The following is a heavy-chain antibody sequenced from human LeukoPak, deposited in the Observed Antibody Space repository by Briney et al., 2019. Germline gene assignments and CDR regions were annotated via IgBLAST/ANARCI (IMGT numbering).Heavy chain of an antibody. D-gene: IGHD4-17*01. Sequence: GGSLRLSCAASGFTVSSNYMSWVRQAPGKGLEWVSINYSGGSTYYADSVKGRFTISRDNSKNTVYLQMNSLRAEDTAVYYCARVSAGDWGQGTLVTVSS. CDR2: NYSGGST. CDR3: ARVSAGD. J-gene: IGHJ4*02. CDR1: GFTVSSNY. V-gene: IGHV3-66*02.